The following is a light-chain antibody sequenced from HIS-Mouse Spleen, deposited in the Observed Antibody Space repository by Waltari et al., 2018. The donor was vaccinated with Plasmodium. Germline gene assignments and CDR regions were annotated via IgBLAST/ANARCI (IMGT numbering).Light chain of an antibody. Sequence: QSALTQPRSVSGSPGQSVTISCTGTSSDVGGYNYVSWYQQHPGQAPKLMIYDVSKRASGVPERFSGSKSGNTASLTISGLQAEDEADYYCCSWAGSYTGVFGGGTKLTVL. CDR1: SSDVGGYNY. CDR3: CSWAGSYTGV. J-gene: IGLJ2*01. CDR2: DVS. V-gene: IGLV2-11*01.